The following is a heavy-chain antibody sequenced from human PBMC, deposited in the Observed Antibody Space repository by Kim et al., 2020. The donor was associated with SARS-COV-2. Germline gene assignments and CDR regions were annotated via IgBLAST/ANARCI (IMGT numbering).Heavy chain of an antibody. Sequence: SVKVSCKASGGTFSSYAISWVRQAPGQGLEWMGVIISIFGTANYVQKFQGRVTITADESTSTAYMELSSLSAEDTAVFYCASGGSGWFDYWGQGTLVTV. CDR2: IISIFGTA. CDR3: ASGGSGWFDY. V-gene: IGHV1-69*13. CDR1: GGTFSSYA. D-gene: IGHD6-19*01. J-gene: IGHJ5*01.